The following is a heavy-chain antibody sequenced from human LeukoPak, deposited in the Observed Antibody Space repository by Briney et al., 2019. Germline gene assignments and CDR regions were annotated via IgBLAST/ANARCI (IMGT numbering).Heavy chain of an antibody. V-gene: IGHV3-43*02. Sequence: GGSLRLSCAASGFTVSSNYMSWVRQAPGKGLEWVSLISGDGVSTFYADSVKGRFSISRDNSKNSLYLEMNSLRTEDAAMYYCAKESGKFDYWGQGTLVAVSS. CDR3: AKESGKFDY. CDR2: ISGDGVST. J-gene: IGHJ4*02. CDR1: GFTVSSNY.